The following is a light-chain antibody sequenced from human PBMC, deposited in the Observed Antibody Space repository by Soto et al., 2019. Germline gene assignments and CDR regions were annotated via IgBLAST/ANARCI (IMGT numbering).Light chain of an antibody. CDR3: QPYSSYPT. J-gene: IGKJ1*01. Sequence: DIQMTQSPSTLSASVGDRVTITCRASQSISSWLAWYQQKPGKAPKVLIYKASSLESGVPSRFNDSGSGTEFTLTVSSLQPDDIVTYYCQPYSSYPTCGNGIKVEIK. CDR1: QSISSW. V-gene: IGKV1-5*03. CDR2: KAS.